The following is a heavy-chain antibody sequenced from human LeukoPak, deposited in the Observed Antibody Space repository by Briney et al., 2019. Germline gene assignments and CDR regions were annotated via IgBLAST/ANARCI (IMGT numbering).Heavy chain of an antibody. Sequence: PGGSLRLSCAASGFTFSSYWMSWVRQAPGKGLEWVANIKQDGSEKYYVDSVKGRFTISRDNAKNSLYLQMNSLRAEDTAVYYCARDPRRDYYYYYGMDVWGQGTTVTVSS. CDR3: ARDPRRDYYYYYGMDV. CDR1: GFTFSSYW. J-gene: IGHJ6*02. CDR2: IKQDGSEK. V-gene: IGHV3-7*01.